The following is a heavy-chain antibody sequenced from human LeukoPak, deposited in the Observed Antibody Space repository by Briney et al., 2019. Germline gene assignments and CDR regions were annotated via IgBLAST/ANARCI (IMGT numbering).Heavy chain of an antibody. CDR2: MSHSGST. CDR1: GYSISSGYY. J-gene: IGHJ4*02. D-gene: IGHD3-10*01. Sequence: SETLSLTCTVSGYSISSGYYWGWIRQPPGKGLEWVGSMSHSGSTYYNPSLKSRVAISVDTSKKQFSLKLSSVTAADTAVYYCASLSLVRGVIYYFDYWGQGTLVTVSS. CDR3: ASLSLVRGVIYYFDY. V-gene: IGHV4-38-2*02.